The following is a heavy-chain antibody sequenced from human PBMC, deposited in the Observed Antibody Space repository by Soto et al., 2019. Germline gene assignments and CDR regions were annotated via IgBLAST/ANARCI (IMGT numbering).Heavy chain of an antibody. D-gene: IGHD3-16*02. Sequence: SETLSLTCAVYGGSFSGYYWSWIRQPPGKGLEWIGEINHSGSTNYNPSLKSRVTISVDTSKNQFSLKLSSVTAADTAVYYCARVRDYVWGSYRSYYFDYWGQGTLVTVSS. CDR1: GGSFSGYY. CDR2: INHSGST. V-gene: IGHV4-34*01. J-gene: IGHJ4*02. CDR3: ARVRDYVWGSYRSYYFDY.